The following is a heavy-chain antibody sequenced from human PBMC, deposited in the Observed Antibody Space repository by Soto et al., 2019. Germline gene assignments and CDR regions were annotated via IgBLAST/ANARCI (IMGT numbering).Heavy chain of an antibody. CDR3: ARILVVGYYYYGMDV. J-gene: IGHJ6*02. V-gene: IGHV2-70*01. CDR1: GFSLSTSGMC. CDR2: IDWDDDK. Sequence: AGPTLVNPPQTLTLTCTFSGFSLSTSGMCVSWIRQPPGKALEWLALIDWDDDKYYSTSLKTRLTISKDTSKNQVVLTMTNMDPVDTATYYCARILVVGYYYYGMDVWGQGTTVTVSS. D-gene: IGHD2-2*01.